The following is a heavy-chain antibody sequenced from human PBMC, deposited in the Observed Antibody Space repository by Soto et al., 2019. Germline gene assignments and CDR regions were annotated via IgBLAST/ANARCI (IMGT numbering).Heavy chain of an antibody. CDR1: GFTFSSYW. V-gene: IGHV3-74*01. Sequence: EVQLVESGGGLVQPGGSLRLSCAASGFTFSSYWMHWVRQAPGKGLVWVSRINSGGSSTSYADSVKGRFTISRDNAKNTLYVQMNSLRAEDTAVYYCARGPVAGYYYYYYMDVWSKGTTVTVSS. CDR2: INSGGSST. J-gene: IGHJ6*03. D-gene: IGHD2-15*01. CDR3: ARGPVAGYYYYYYMDV.